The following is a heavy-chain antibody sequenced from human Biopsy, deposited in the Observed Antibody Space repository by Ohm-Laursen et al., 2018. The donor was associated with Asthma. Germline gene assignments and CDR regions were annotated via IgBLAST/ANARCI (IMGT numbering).Heavy chain of an antibody. CDR2: VSSDGHNK. Sequence: SLRLSCAASGFTFRSYAMHWVRPAPGKGLEWVALVSSDGHNKYYEDSVKGRFTISRDNSRNRLYLQINRLTGEDSAVYFCARQSGQDYGDSSGFDIWGQGTKVAVSS. CDR1: GFTFRSYA. J-gene: IGHJ3*02. CDR3: ARQSGQDYGDSSGFDI. D-gene: IGHD3-22*01. V-gene: IGHV3-30-3*01.